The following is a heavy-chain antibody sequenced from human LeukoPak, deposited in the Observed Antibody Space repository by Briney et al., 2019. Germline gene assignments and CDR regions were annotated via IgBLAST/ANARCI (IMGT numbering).Heavy chain of an antibody. CDR1: GFTFSTYN. D-gene: IGHD1-26*01. CDR2: ISTSSNYI. J-gene: IGHJ3*02. CDR3: ARDVGASAPDAFDI. Sequence: GGSLRLSCTASGFTFSTYNMNWVRQAPGKGLEWVSSISTSSNYIYYADSVKGRFTISRDNAKNSLYLQMNSLRVEDTDVYYCARDVGASAPDAFDIWGQGTMVTVSS. V-gene: IGHV3-21*01.